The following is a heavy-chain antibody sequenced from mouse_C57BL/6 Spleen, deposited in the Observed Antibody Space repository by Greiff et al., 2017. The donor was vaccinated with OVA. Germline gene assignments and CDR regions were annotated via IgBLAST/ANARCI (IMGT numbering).Heavy chain of an antibody. Sequence: VQGVESGAELARPGASVKLSCKASGYTFTSYGISWVKQRTGQGLEWIGEIYPRSGNTYYNEKFKGKATLTADKSSSTAYMELRSLTSEDSAVYFCARNYGSSRPSYYAMDYWGQGTSVTVSS. CDR1: GYTFTSYG. CDR2: IYPRSGNT. J-gene: IGHJ4*01. D-gene: IGHD1-1*01. CDR3: ARNYGSSRPSYYAMDY. V-gene: IGHV1-81*01.